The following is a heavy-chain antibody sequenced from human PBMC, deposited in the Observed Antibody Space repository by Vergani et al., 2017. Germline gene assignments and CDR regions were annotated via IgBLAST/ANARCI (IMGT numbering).Heavy chain of an antibody. V-gene: IGHV2-26*01. Sequence: VTFKESGPLLGKPAATLTLTRTVSGFSLSDIRMGVAWIRQPPWKTLEWLAHISSTDKKTYNTSLKNRVTISKDASAGQVFLSMTRMGLMDTATYYCSRTGRDRTASSCSFDHWGQGALVSVSS. CDR3: SRTGRDRTASSCSFDH. CDR2: ISSTDKK. J-gene: IGHJ4*03. D-gene: IGHD2-15*01. CDR1: GFSLSDIRMG.